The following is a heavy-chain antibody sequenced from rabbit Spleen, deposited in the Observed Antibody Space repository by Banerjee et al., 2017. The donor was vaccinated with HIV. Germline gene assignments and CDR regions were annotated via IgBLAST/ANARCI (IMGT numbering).Heavy chain of an antibody. Sequence: QEQLEESGGGLVKPEGSLTLTCKASGFDFSSNAMCWVRQAPGKGPEWIGYIVPGNGNTYYASWAKGRFTISKTSSTTVTLQMTSLTAADTATYFCVRWGGLWGQGTLVTVS. J-gene: IGHJ3*01. CDR2: IVPGNGNT. CDR3: VRWGGL. CDR1: GFDFSSNA. D-gene: IGHD4-1*01. V-gene: IGHV1S47*01.